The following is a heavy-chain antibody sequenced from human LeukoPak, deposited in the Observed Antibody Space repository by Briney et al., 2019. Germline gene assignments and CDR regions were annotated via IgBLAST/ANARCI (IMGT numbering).Heavy chain of an antibody. J-gene: IGHJ6*03. V-gene: IGHV3-21*01. CDR1: GLTFSTYT. Sequence: PGGSLRLSCAASGLTFSTYTMNWVRQAPGKGLEWVSSISSTSSYIYYADSVKGRFTISRDNAKNSLYLQMNNLKAEDTAAYYCARDFASSRGGNLYSYMDVWGEGTTVTVSS. CDR3: ARDFASSRGGNLYSYMDV. D-gene: IGHD3-16*01. CDR2: ISSTSSYI.